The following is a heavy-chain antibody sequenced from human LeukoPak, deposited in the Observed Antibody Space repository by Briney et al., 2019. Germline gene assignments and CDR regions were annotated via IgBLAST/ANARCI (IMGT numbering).Heavy chain of an antibody. CDR3: ARGHPGLPSARRLFDLNLRAFDY. CDR1: GGSFSGYY. V-gene: IGHV4-34*01. D-gene: IGHD2-15*01. Sequence: SETLSLTCAVYGGSFSGYYWSWIRQPPGKGLEWIGEINHSGSTNYNPSLNSRVTISVDTSKNQFSLKLSSVTAADTAVYYCARGHPGLPSARRLFDLNLRAFDYWGQGTLVTVSS. CDR2: INHSGST. J-gene: IGHJ4*02.